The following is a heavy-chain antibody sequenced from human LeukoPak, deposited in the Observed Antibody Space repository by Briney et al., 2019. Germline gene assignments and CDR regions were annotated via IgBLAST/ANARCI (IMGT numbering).Heavy chain of an antibody. D-gene: IGHD4-17*01. V-gene: IGHV1-46*01. J-gene: IGHJ4*02. CDR1: GYTFTSYY. Sequence: ASVKVSCKASGYTFTSYYIHWVRQAPGQGLEWMGIINPSDGSTSSAQRFQGRVTMTRDTSTSTVYMELSSLRSEDTAVYYCARVGPQRSTVTIDYWGQGTLVTVSS. CDR3: ARVGPQRSTVTIDY. CDR2: INPSDGST.